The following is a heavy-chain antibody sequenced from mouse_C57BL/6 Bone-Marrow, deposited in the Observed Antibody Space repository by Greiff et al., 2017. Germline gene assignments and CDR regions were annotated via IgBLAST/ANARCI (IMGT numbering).Heavy chain of an antibody. D-gene: IGHD1-1*01. J-gene: IGHJ4*01. V-gene: IGHV3-1*01. CDR1: GYSITSGYY. Sequence: EVKLVESGPGMVKPSQSLSLTCTVTGYSITSGYYWHWIRHFPGNKLEWMGYISYSGSTNYNPSLKSRISITHDTSTNHFFLKLNSVTTDDTSTYYCARRGYYSYAMDYWGQGTSVTVSS. CDR3: ARRGYYSYAMDY. CDR2: ISYSGST.